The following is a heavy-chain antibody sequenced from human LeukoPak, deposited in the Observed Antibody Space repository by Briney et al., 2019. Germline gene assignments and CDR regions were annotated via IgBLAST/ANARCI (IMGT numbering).Heavy chain of an antibody. Sequence: ASVKVSCKASGYRFSNFGTSWVRQAPGQGLDWMGWISGYDGSRAYAQKFRDRVLLSTDSSANTAYLILTSLTSDDSAIYYCARDTWDRDTSAHFNLWGRGTLVTVSS. CDR2: ISGYDGSR. J-gene: IGHJ2*01. D-gene: IGHD1-26*01. V-gene: IGHV1-18*01. CDR3: ARDTWDRDTSAHFNL. CDR1: GYRFSNFG.